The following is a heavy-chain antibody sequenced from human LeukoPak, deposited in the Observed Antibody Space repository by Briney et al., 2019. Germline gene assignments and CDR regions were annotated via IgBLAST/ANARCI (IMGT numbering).Heavy chain of an antibody. CDR2: IYESGSI. CDR3: ARPRGYSYGYPFDY. CDR1: GGSISGSGYY. D-gene: IGHD5-18*01. J-gene: IGHJ4*02. V-gene: IGHV4-39*07. Sequence: SETLSLTCTVSGGSISGSGYYWGWVRQPPGKGLEWIGSIYESGSIYYNPSLNSRVTISVDTSKNQFSLKLSSVTAADTAVYYCARPRGYSYGYPFDYWGQGTLVPVSS.